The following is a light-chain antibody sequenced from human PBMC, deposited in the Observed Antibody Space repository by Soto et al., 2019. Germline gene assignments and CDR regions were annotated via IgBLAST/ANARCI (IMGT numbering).Light chain of an antibody. CDR2: GNS. Sequence: QYVLTQPPSVSGAPGQRVTISCTGSSSNIGAGYDVHWYQQLPGTAPKLLIYGNSNRPSEVPDRFSGSKSGTSASLAITGLQAEDEAEYYCQSYDSSLSGYVFGTGTKLTV. CDR1: SSNIGAGYD. V-gene: IGLV1-40*01. CDR3: QSYDSSLSGYV. J-gene: IGLJ1*01.